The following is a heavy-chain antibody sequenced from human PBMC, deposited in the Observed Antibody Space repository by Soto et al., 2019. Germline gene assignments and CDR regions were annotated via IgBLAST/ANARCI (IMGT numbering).Heavy chain of an antibody. CDR1: GGTFSSYA. D-gene: IGHD6-13*01. CDR2: IIPIFGTA. CDR3: ARGLIAAAGPFDP. V-gene: IGHV1-69*13. J-gene: IGHJ5*02. Sequence: SVKVSCKASGGTFSSYAISWVRQAPGQGLEWMGGIIPIFGTANYAQKFQGRVTITADESTSTAYMELSSLRSEDTAVYYCARGLIAAAGPFDPWGQGTLVTVSS.